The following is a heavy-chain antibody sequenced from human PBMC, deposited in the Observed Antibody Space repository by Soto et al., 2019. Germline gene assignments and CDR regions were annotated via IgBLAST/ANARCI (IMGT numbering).Heavy chain of an antibody. Sequence: QLQLQESGPGLVKPSETLSVTCTVSGGSISSSSYYWGWIRQPPGKALEWIGSIYYSGSTYYNPSHTSRVTISVHTAKTHCSLGLSSGTAAAPAVSYRARGGKRDCYNWAYWGQGTLVTVSA. V-gene: IGHV4-39*02. CDR1: GGSISSSSYY. CDR3: ARGGKRDCYNWAY. J-gene: IGHJ4*02. D-gene: IGHD2-21*01. CDR2: IYYSGST.